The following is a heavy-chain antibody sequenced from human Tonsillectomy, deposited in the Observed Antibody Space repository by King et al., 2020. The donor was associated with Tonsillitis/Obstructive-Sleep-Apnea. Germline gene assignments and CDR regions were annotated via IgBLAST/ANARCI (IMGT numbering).Heavy chain of an antibody. Sequence: QLQESGPGLVKPSETLSLTCTVSGGSISSSSYYWGWIRQPPGKGLEWIGSIYYSGSTYYNPSLKSRVTISVDTSKNQFSLKLSSVTAADTAVYYCASKLPGWAYSYGYFDTYYYYGMDVWGQGTTVTVSS. CDR2: IYYSGST. CDR1: GGSISSSSYY. V-gene: IGHV4-39*01. CDR3: ASKLPGWAYSYGYFDTYYYYGMDV. J-gene: IGHJ6*02. D-gene: IGHD5-18*01.